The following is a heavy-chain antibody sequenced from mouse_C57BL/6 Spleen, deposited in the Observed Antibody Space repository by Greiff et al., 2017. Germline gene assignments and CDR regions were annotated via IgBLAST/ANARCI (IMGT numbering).Heavy chain of an antibody. CDR2: ISSGSSTI. J-gene: IGHJ3*01. D-gene: IGHD2-4*01. CDR3: ARREDYDGEFAY. CDR1: GFTFSDYG. V-gene: IGHV5-17*01. Sequence: EVQLVESGGGLVKPGGSLKLSCAASGFTFSDYGMHWVRQAPEKGLEWVAYISSGSSTIYYADTVKGRFTISRDNAKNTLFLQMTSLRSEDTAMYYCARREDYDGEFAYWGQGTLVTVSA.